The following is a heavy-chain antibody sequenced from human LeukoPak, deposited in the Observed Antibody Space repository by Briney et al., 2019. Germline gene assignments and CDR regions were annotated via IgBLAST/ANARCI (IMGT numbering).Heavy chain of an antibody. CDR3: AKDRVDGSGSQFDS. Sequence: GGSLRLSCAASGFTFSNHAMIWVRQAPGKGLEWVSSISGSGAMTYYADSVKGGFTISKDNAMDTLYLQMNSLRADDTAVYYCAKDRVDGSGSQFDSWGQGSLVFVSS. CDR1: GFTFSNHA. CDR2: ISGSGAMT. J-gene: IGHJ4*02. D-gene: IGHD3-10*01. V-gene: IGHV3-23*01.